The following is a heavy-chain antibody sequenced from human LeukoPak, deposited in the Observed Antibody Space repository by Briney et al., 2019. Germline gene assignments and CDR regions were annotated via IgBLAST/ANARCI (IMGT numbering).Heavy chain of an antibody. Sequence: SETLSLTCAVSGASISGSYWSWIRQPPGKGLEWIGYMYYSGITNSSPSLKSRVTISLDTSKNQFSLRLRSVTAADTAVYYCAGDILTGYYFDYWGQGTLVTVSS. CDR3: AGDILTGYYFDY. V-gene: IGHV4-59*08. CDR2: MYYSGIT. CDR1: GASISGSY. J-gene: IGHJ4*02. D-gene: IGHD3-9*01.